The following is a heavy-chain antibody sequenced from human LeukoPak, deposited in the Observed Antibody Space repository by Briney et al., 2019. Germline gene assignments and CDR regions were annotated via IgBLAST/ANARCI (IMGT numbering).Heavy chain of an antibody. D-gene: IGHD5-24*01. CDR2: IYYSGST. V-gene: IGHV4-31*03. CDR3: ASYTPVRDGYKRFDY. CDR1: GGSISSGGYY. Sequence: SQTLSLTCTVSGGSISSGGYYWSWIRPPPGKGLEWVGYIYYSGSTYYNPSLKSRVTISVDTSKNQFSLKLSSVSAADTAVYYCASYTPVRDGYKRFDYWGQGTLVTVSS. J-gene: IGHJ4*02.